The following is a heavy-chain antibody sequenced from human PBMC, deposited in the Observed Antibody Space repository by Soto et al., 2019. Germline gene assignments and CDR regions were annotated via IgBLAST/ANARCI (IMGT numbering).Heavy chain of an antibody. CDR1: GFTFSSYA. J-gene: IGHJ4*02. CDR3: ARDGDSRGYYYYFDY. D-gene: IGHD3-22*01. V-gene: IGHV3-30-3*01. Sequence: QVQLVESGGGVVQPGRSLRLSCAASGFTFSSYAMHWVRQAPGKGLEWVAVISYDGSNKYYADSVKGRFTISRDNSKNTLYLQMNSLRAEDTAVYYCARDGDSRGYYYYFDYWGQGTLVTVSS. CDR2: ISYDGSNK.